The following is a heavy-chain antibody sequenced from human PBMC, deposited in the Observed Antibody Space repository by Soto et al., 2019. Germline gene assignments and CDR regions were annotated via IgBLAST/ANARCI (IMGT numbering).Heavy chain of an antibody. CDR1: GYTFTGYY. CDR2: INPNRGGT. J-gene: IGHJ4*02. D-gene: IGHD3-16*02. CDR3: ARAVRLTRELSHHYFDP. Sequence: ASVKVSCNASGYTFTGYYMHWMRQAPGQGLEWLGWINPNRGGTNYAQKFQGRVTITADTSTSTAYMELSSLRSEDTAVYYCARAVRLTRELSHHYFDPWGQGTLVTVSS. V-gene: IGHV1-2*02.